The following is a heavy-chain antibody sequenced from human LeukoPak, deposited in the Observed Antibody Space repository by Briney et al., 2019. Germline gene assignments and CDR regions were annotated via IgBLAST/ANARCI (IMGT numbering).Heavy chain of an antibody. Sequence: GGSLRLSCVASGFTFHTHEMNWVRQAPGKGLEWISHISAGLTATYYADSVQGRFTISRDNANNLVFLQMNNLAVDDTAVYYCATGSSYWGQGTLVTVSS. D-gene: IGHD3-10*01. V-gene: IGHV3-48*03. J-gene: IGHJ4*02. CDR1: GFTFHTHE. CDR3: ATGSSY. CDR2: ISAGLTAT.